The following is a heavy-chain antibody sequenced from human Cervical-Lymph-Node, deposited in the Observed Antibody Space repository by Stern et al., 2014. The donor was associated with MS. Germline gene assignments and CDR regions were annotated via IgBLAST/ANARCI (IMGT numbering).Heavy chain of an antibody. Sequence: VQLVESGAEVKKPGSSVKVSCKASRGTFSSYAISWVRQAPGQGLEGMGGILPIFGTANYAQKFQGRVTITADKSTSTAYMELSSLRSEDTAVYYCARDKGHDFWSGYLDYWGQGTLVTVSS. D-gene: IGHD3-3*01. V-gene: IGHV1-69*06. J-gene: IGHJ4*02. CDR3: ARDKGHDFWSGYLDY. CDR2: ILPIFGTA. CDR1: RGTFSSYA.